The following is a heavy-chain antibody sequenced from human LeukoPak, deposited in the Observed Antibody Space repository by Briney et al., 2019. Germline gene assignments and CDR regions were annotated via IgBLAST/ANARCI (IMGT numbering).Heavy chain of an antibody. D-gene: IGHD3-22*01. Sequence: PGGSLRLSCAASGFTVSSNYMSWVRQAPGRGLEWVSVIYSGGSTYYADSVKGRFTISRDNSKNTLYLQMNSLRAEDTAVYYCAKNYYDSSGYYLRAFDYWGRGTLVTVSS. CDR2: IYSGGST. CDR1: GFTVSSNY. CDR3: AKNYYDSSGYYLRAFDY. J-gene: IGHJ4*02. V-gene: IGHV3-66*01.